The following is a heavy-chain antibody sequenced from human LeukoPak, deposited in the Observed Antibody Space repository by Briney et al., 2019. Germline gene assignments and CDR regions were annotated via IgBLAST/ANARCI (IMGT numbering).Heavy chain of an antibody. Sequence: TSETLSLTCSVSGGSISSGDYYWSWFRQPPGKGLEWIGYIHCSGSAYYNPSLKSRLAISVDTSKNQFSLRLTSVTAADTAVYYCARTPTYCGGDCYYFDPWGQGTLVTVSS. J-gene: IGHJ5*02. CDR3: ARTPTYCGGDCYYFDP. CDR1: GGSISSGDYY. D-gene: IGHD2-21*02. V-gene: IGHV4-30-4*01. CDR2: IHCSGSA.